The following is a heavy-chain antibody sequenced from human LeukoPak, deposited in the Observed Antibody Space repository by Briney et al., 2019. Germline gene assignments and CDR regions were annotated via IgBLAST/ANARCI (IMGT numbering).Heavy chain of an antibody. CDR1: GGSINSSSYY. J-gene: IGHJ4*02. CDR2: IYYSGST. D-gene: IGHD3-22*01. CDR3: ARIRSGGSAYPDY. V-gene: IGHV4-39*01. Sequence: KSSETLSRTCTVSGGSINSSSYYWGWFRQPPGKGLEWIGSIYYSGSTYYNQSLKSRVTISVDTSKNQFSLKLSSVTAADTAVYYCARIRSGGSAYPDYWGQGTLVTVSS.